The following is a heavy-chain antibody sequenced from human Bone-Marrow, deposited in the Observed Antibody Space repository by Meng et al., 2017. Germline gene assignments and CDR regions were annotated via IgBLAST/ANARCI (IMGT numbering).Heavy chain of an antibody. J-gene: IGHJ4*02. Sequence: QVQLVQLGAEVTKPGSSVKVSCKASGGTVSSYANSWVRQAPGQGLEWMGGIIPIFGTANYAQKFQGRVTVTADKSTSTAYMELSSLRSEDTAVYYCARGGSPGYGDYDYWGQGTLVTVSS. CDR2: IIPIFGTA. D-gene: IGHD4-17*01. CDR1: GGTVSSYA. V-gene: IGHV1-69*06. CDR3: ARGGSPGYGDYDY.